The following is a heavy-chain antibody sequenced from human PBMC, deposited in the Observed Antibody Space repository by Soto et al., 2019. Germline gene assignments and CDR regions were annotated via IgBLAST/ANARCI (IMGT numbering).Heavy chain of an antibody. CDR1: GGSFSCYY. CDR3: ARGVTVTRYGMDV. J-gene: IGHJ6*02. V-gene: IGHV4-34*01. Sequence: PSETLSLTCAVYGGSFSCYYWIWIRQPPGKGLEWIGEINHSGSTNYNPSLKSRVTISVDTSKNQFSLKLSSVTAADTAVYYCARGVTVTRYGMDVWGQGTTVTVSS. D-gene: IGHD4-4*01. CDR2: INHSGST.